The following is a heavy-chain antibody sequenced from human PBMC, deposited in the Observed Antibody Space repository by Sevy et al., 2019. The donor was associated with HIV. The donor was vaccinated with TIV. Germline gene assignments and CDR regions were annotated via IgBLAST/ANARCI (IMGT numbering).Heavy chain of an antibody. J-gene: IGHJ6*03. CDR3: ARDEDSSSWPYHYYYYMDV. CDR1: GFTFSSYS. D-gene: IGHD6-13*01. Sequence: GGCLRLSCAASGFTFSSYSMNWVRQAPGKGLEWVSSISSSSSYIYYADSVKGRFTISRDNAKNSLYLQMNSLRAEDTAAYYCARDEDSSSWPYHYYYYMDVWGKGTSVPVSS. V-gene: IGHV3-21*03. CDR2: ISSSSSYI.